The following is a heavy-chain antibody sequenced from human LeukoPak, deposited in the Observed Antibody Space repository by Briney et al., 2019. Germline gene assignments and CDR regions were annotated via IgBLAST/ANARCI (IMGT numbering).Heavy chain of an antibody. CDR3: ARDGGSTTPWDWFDP. J-gene: IGHJ5*02. D-gene: IGHD2-15*01. Sequence: SETLSLTCTVSGGSISSGSYYWSWIRQPAGKGLEWIGRIYTSGITNYSPSLKSRVTISVDTSKNQFSLKLSSVTAADTAVYYCARDGGSTTPWDWFDPWGQGTLVTVSS. CDR1: GGSISSGSYY. CDR2: IYTSGIT. V-gene: IGHV4-61*02.